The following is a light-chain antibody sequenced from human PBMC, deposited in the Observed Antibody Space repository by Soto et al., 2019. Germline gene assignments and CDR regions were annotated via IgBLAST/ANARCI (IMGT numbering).Light chain of an antibody. CDR1: SSDVGANNY. J-gene: IGLJ1*01. V-gene: IGLV2-8*01. CDR3: SSYAGANRV. Sequence: QAVVTQPASASGSPGQSVTISCTGTSSDVGANNYVSWYQQHPGKAPKLMIYEVTKRASGVPDRFSGSKSGNTASLTVSGLQAEDEDDYYCSSYAGANRVFGTGTKLTVL. CDR2: EVT.